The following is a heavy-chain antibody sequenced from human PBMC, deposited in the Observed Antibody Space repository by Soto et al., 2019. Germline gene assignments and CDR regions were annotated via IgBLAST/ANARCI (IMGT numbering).Heavy chain of an antibody. J-gene: IGHJ4*02. CDR3: ARGNVVAIDY. CDR1: GGSISSGGYS. D-gene: IGHD2-21*01. Sequence: SETLSLTCAVPGGSISSGGYSWSWIRQPPGKGLEWIGYIYHSGSTYYNPSLKSRVTISVDRSKNQFSLKLSSVTAADTAVYYCARGNVVAIDYWGQGTLVTVSS. V-gene: IGHV4-30-2*01. CDR2: IYHSGST.